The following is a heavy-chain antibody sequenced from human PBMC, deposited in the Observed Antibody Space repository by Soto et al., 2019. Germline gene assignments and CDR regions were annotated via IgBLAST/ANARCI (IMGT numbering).Heavy chain of an antibody. Sequence: SETLSLTCAVYGGSFSGYYWSWIRQPPGKGLEWIGEINHSGSTNYNPSLKSRVTISVDTSKNQFSLKLSSVTAADTAVYYCARTVVVVTATTFDYWGQGTLVTVSS. CDR3: ARTVVVVTATTFDY. J-gene: IGHJ4*02. V-gene: IGHV4-34*01. D-gene: IGHD2-21*02. CDR2: INHSGST. CDR1: GGSFSGYY.